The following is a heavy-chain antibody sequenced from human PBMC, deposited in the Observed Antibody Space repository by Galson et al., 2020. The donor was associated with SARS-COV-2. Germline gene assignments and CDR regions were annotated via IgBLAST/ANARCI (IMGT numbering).Heavy chain of an antibody. V-gene: IGHV3-23*01. CDR1: GFTFSSYA. D-gene: IGHD5-18*01. Sequence: TGGSLRLSCAASGFTFSSYAMSWVRQAPGKGLEWVSAISGSGGSTYYADSVKGRFTISRDNSKNTLYLQMNSLRAEDTAVYYCAKGDTAMDFFDYWGQGTLVTVSS. CDR2: ISGSGGST. CDR3: AKGDTAMDFFDY. J-gene: IGHJ4*02.